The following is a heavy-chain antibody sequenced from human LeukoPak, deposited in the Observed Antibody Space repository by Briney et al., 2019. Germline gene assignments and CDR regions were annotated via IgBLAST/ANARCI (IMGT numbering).Heavy chain of an antibody. V-gene: IGHV3-48*03. Sequence: GRSLRLSCAASGFTFSSYEMNWVRQAPGKGLEWVSYISSSGSTIYYADSVKGRFTISRDNAKNSLYLQMNSLRAEDTAVYYCARSRLYCSGGSCLDYFDYWGQGTLVTVSS. CDR3: ARSRLYCSGGSCLDYFDY. J-gene: IGHJ4*02. D-gene: IGHD2-15*01. CDR2: ISSSGSTI. CDR1: GFTFSSYE.